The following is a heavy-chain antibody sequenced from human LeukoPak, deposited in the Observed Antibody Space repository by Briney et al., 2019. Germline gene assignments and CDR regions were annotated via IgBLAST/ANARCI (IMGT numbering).Heavy chain of an antibody. Sequence: GGSLRLSCAASGFTFSSYWMSWVRQAPGKGLEWVANIKQDGSEKYYADSVKGRFTISRDNSKNTLYLQMNSLRAEDTAVYYCARTYYDFWSGEFDYWGQGTLVTVSS. CDR3: ARTYYDFWSGEFDY. CDR1: GFTFSSYW. CDR2: IKQDGSEK. D-gene: IGHD3-3*01. J-gene: IGHJ4*02. V-gene: IGHV3-7*01.